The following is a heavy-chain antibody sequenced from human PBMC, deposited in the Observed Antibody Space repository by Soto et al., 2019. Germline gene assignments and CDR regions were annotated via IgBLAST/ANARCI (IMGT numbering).Heavy chain of an antibody. CDR2: ISYDGSNE. Sequence: GGSLRLSCAASGFTFSSYAMHWVRQAPGKGLEWVAVISYDGSNEYYADSVKGRFTVSRDNSKSTLYLQMNSLRAEDTAVYYCARDPNTAMGSHMYNWFDPWGQGTLVTVSS. CDR1: GFTFSSYA. V-gene: IGHV3-30-3*01. J-gene: IGHJ5*02. D-gene: IGHD5-18*01. CDR3: ARDPNTAMGSHMYNWFDP.